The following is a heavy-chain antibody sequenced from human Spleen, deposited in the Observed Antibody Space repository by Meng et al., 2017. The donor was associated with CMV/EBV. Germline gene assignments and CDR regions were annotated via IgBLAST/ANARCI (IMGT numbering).Heavy chain of an antibody. CDR1: GYTFTGYH. J-gene: IGHJ4*02. D-gene: IGHD6-19*01. Sequence: ASGYTFTGYHMHWVRQAPGQGLEWMGWINSNSGGTKYAQRFQDRVTMTRDASISTAYMELSRLRSDDTAVYYCARVIGMAGTAPFDYWGQGTLVTVSS. CDR2: INSNSGGT. CDR3: ARVIGMAGTAPFDY. V-gene: IGHV1-2*02.